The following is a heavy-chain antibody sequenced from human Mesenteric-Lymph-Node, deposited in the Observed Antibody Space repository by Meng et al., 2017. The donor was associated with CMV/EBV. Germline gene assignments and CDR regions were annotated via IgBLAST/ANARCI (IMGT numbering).Heavy chain of an antibody. D-gene: IGHD2-2*01. CDR3: AREVVVVVPAASPAHYYYYGMDV. CDR2: SSAYNGDT. CDR1: GYTFINYG. J-gene: IGHJ6*02. Sequence: ASVKVSCKASGYTFINYGISWVRQAPGQGLEWMGWSSAYNGDTNYPQKLQGRVTMTTDTSTTTAYMELSSLRSEDTAVYYCAREVVVVVPAASPAHYYYYGMDVWGQGTTVTVSS. V-gene: IGHV1-18*01.